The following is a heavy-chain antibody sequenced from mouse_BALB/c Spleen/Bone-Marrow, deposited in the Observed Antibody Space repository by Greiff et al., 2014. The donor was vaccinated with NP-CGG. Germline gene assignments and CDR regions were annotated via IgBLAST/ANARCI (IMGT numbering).Heavy chain of an antibody. D-gene: IGHD2-3*01. CDR2: VNPNIGGT. CDR3: ARGRWYY. V-gene: IGHV1-22*01. J-gene: IGHJ2*01. CDR1: GYTFTDYT. Sequence: EVQLVESGPELVKPGASVKISCKTSGYTFTDYTLHWVKQSHGKSLEWIGGVNPNIGGTSYNQKFKGKASLTVNKSSTTAYMELRSLTFEDSAVYYCARGRWYYWGQGTTLTVSS.